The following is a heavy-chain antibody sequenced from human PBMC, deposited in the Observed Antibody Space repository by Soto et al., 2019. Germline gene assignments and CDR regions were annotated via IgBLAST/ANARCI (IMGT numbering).Heavy chain of an antibody. CDR2: VKDGGHA. Sequence: QVQLQQWGAGLLKPSETLSLNCAVTGGSLSGYYWSWIRQPPGKGLEWIGEVKDGGHANYSPSLRGRVTISSDTSNNQLLLRLHSVTAADTGVYYCARGQEGVVATHWDQGSLVTVSS. D-gene: IGHD5-12*01. CDR1: GGSLSGYY. J-gene: IGHJ4*02. V-gene: IGHV4-34*01. CDR3: ARGQEGVVATH.